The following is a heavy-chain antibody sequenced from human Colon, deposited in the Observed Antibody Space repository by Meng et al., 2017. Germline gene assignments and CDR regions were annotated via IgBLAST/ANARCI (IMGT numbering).Heavy chain of an antibody. J-gene: IGHJ4*02. D-gene: IGHD1-26*01. Sequence: LSLTCAASGFTFSSYWMSWVRQAPGKGLEWVANIKQDGSEKYYVDSVKGRFTISRDNAKNSLYLQMNSLRAEDTAVYYCARRMYPLIRSGIDYWGQGTLVTVSS. CDR2: IKQDGSEK. CDR3: ARRMYPLIRSGIDY. CDR1: GFTFSSYW. V-gene: IGHV3-7*01.